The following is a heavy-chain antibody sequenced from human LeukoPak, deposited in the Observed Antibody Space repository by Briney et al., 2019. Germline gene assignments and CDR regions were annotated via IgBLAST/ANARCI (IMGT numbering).Heavy chain of an antibody. J-gene: IGHJ6*04. V-gene: IGHV3-7*01. CDR3: AELGITMIGGV. D-gene: IGHD3-10*02. Sequence: GGSLRLSCAVSGFTFSSYWMNWVRQAPGKGLEWVANIKQDRSEKFYVDSVKGRFTISRDNAKNSLYLQMNSLRAEDTAVYYCAELGITMIGGVWGKGTTVTISS. CDR2: IKQDRSEK. CDR1: GFTFSSYW.